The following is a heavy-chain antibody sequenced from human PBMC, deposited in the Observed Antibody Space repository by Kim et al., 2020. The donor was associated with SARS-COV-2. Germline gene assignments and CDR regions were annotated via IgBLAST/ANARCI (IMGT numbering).Heavy chain of an antibody. CDR3: ARGLTGGGDY. CDR2: GNT. Sequence: GNTYHNPSLKSRIRMSVDTSRNQFSRNLTSVTAADTAMYYCARGLTGGGDYWGQGTLVTVSS. V-gene: IGHV4-31*02. D-gene: IGHD7-27*01. J-gene: IGHJ4*02.